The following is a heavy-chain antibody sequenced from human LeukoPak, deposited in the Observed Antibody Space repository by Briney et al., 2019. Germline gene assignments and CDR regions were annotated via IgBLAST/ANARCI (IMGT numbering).Heavy chain of an antibody. CDR3: AKEARVLAFFDY. J-gene: IGHJ4*02. CDR2: IKYDGIDK. V-gene: IGHV3-7*03. CDR1: GFIFTDYW. Sequence: GGSLGLSCAASGFIFTDYWMNWVRQAPGKGLEWVAMIKYDGIDKQYLDSVKGRFTISRDNAKNSLYLQMNSLRAEDTALYYCAKEARVLAFFDYWGQGTLVTVSS. D-gene: IGHD2-15*01.